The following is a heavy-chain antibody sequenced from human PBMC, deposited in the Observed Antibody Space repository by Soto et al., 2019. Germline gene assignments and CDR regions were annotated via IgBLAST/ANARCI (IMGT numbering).Heavy chain of an antibody. CDR1: GFSFTTYV. CDR3: AKGLLAIVGTTLPRDAFNI. V-gene: IGHV3-30*18. J-gene: IGHJ3*02. D-gene: IGHD1-26*01. Sequence: LSLSCAASGFSFTTYVMHWVRQAPGKGLEWVAVISHDGSYKYYGDAVKGRFTISRDTSKNAVYLEMNSLRPEDTAVYYCAKGLLAIVGTTLPRDAFNIWGQGTMVTVSS. CDR2: ISHDGSYK.